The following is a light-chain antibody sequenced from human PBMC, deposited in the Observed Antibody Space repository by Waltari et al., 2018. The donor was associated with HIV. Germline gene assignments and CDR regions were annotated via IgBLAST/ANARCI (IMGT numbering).Light chain of an antibody. J-gene: IGLJ1*01. Sequence: QSALTPPASVCVSPGQSTTISCTGTSSDVVAFYYVSWYQQHPGKAPKLMIYDVNNRPSGVFHRFAGSKSATTASLTISVLQAEDEAYYYCSSYTTSSTYVFGTGTKVTVL. V-gene: IGLV2-14*03. CDR1: SSDVVAFYY. CDR2: DVN. CDR3: SSYTTSSTYV.